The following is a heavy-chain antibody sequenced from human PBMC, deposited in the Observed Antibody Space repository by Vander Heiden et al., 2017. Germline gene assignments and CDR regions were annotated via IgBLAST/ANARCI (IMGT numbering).Heavy chain of an antibody. CDR1: GFPFSSYA. CDR3: AKMVSSGWGFDY. D-gene: IGHD6-19*01. V-gene: IGHV3-23*01. J-gene: IGHJ4*02. Sequence: EVQLLESGGGLLQPGGSLRLSCAASGFPFSSYAMSWVRQAPGKGLEWVSAISGSGGSTYYADSVKGRFTISRDNSKNTLYLQMNSLRAEDTAVYYCAKMVSSGWGFDYWGQGTLVTVSS. CDR2: ISGSGGST.